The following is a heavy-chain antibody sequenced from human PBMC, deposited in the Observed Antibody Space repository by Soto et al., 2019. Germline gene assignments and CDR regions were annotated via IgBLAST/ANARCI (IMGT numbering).Heavy chain of an antibody. Sequence: SETLSLTCAVSGDSISSVGYSWSWIRQPPGKRLEWIGYVYYSGTTNYNPSLKSRVTISVDLSKNQFSLRLSSVTTADTALYYCARTTAVPNTLRSRYFFDYWGQGTLVTVSS. CDR1: GDSISSVGYS. D-gene: IGHD4-17*01. CDR2: VYYSGTT. CDR3: ARTTAVPNTLRSRYFFDY. J-gene: IGHJ4*02. V-gene: IGHV4-61*08.